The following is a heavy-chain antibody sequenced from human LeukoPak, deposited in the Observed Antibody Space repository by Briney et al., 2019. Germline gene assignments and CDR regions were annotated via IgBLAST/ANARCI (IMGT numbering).Heavy chain of an antibody. CDR2: IYYSGST. V-gene: IGHV4-61*01. D-gene: IGHD4-23*01. Sequence: SETLSLTCTVSGGSVSSGSYYWSWIRQPPGKGLGWIGYIYYSGSTNYNPSLKSRVTISVDTSKNQFSLRLSSVTAADTAVYYCARGRGNHKPLYFDLWGRGTLVSVSS. J-gene: IGHJ2*01. CDR1: GGSVSSGSYY. CDR3: ARGRGNHKPLYFDL.